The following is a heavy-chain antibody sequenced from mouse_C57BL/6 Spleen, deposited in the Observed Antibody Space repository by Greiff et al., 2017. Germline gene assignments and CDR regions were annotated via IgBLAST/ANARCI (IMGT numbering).Heavy chain of an antibody. V-gene: IGHV1-50*01. CDR1: GYTFTSYW. Sequence: QVQLQQPGAELVKPGASVKLSCKASGYTFTSYWMQWVKQRPGQGLEWIGEIDPSDSYTNYNQKFKGKATLTVDTSSSTAYMQLSSLTSEDSAVYYCARYGNSRYFDVWGTGTTVTVSS. J-gene: IGHJ1*03. CDR3: ARYGNSRYFDV. CDR2: IDPSDSYT. D-gene: IGHD2-1*01.